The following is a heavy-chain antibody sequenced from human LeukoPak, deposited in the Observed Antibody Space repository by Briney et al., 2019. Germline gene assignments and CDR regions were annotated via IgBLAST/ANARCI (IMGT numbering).Heavy chain of an antibody. J-gene: IGHJ4*02. CDR1: GFTFSSYA. D-gene: IGHD1-26*01. V-gene: IGHV3-23*01. CDR2: ISGSGGST. Sequence: GGSLRLSCAASGFTFSSYAMSWVRQAPGKGLEWVSAISGSGGSTYYADSVKGRFTISRDNPKNTLYLQMNSLRAEDTAVYYCAKDPGATSETDDYWGQGTLVTVSS. CDR3: AKDPGATSETDDY.